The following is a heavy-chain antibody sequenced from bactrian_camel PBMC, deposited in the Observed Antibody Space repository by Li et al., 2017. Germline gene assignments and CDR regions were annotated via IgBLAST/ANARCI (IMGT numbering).Heavy chain of an antibody. D-gene: IGHD1*01. J-gene: IGHJ4*01. Sequence: HVQLVESGGGLVQPGESLRLSCVASGITFSRHDMSWVRQAPGKEVEWVAGITSLPSLFRAASYADSVKGRFTISRDNAKDTLYLQMNSLKPEDTALYHCVRDPTVEGTWSFADWGQGTQVTVS. CDR2: ITSLPSLFRAA. CDR1: GITFSRHD. V-gene: IGHV3S6*01. CDR3: VRDPTVEGTWSFAD.